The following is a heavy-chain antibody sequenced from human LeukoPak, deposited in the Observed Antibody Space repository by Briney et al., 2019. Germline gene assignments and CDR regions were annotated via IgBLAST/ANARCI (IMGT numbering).Heavy chain of an antibody. D-gene: IGHD3-16*01. CDR2: FYHSGST. CDR1: GDSISNYY. Sequence: SETLSLTCTVSGDSISNYYWSWIRQPPGKGLECIGYFYHSGSTNYNPSLESRVTISVDTSKNQFSLKLSSVTAADTAVYYCVRLGQPNAFDIWGQGTMVTVSP. V-gene: IGHV4-59*08. J-gene: IGHJ3*02. CDR3: VRLGQPNAFDI.